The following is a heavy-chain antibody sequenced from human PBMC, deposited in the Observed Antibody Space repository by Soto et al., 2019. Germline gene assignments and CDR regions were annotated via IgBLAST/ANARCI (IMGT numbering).Heavy chain of an antibody. CDR1: GGTFSSYR. CDR2: IVPIYRTA. Sequence: SVKVSCKASGGTFSSYRFNWVRQARGQGLEWLGGIVPIYRTADYARKFQGRVTITADESTRTVYLELSSLKSQDTALYYCARDSGAKLSSSWGQGTLVTVSS. D-gene: IGHD6-13*01. J-gene: IGHJ4*02. V-gene: IGHV1-69*13. CDR3: ARDSGAKLSSS.